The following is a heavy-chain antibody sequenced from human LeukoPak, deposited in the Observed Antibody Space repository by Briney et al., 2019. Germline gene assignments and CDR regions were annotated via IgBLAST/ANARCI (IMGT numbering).Heavy chain of an antibody. CDR2: IHASGSS. CDR3: ARVYQLLPFFDY. D-gene: IGHD2-2*01. J-gene: IGHJ4*02. V-gene: IGHV4-61*02. CDR1: GGSVSSVSYY. Sequence: SETLSLTCTVSGGSVSSVSYYWTWIRQPAGKGLEWIGRIHASGSSNYTPSLKSRVSMAVDTSKNQFSLKLSSVTAADTAVYYCARVYQLLPFFDYWGQGTLVTVSS.